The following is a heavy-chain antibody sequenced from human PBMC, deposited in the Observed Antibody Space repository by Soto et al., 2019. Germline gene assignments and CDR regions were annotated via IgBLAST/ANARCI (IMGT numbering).Heavy chain of an antibody. CDR1: GFTFSNYW. V-gene: IGHV3-53*01. CDR2: IYSGGST. CDR3: ARDGDYYYGMDV. Sequence: GGSLRLSCAASGFTFSNYWMSWVRQAPGKGLEWVSVIYSGGSTYYADSVKGRFTISRDNSKNTLYLQMNSLRAEDTAVYYCARDGDYYYGMDVWGQGTTVTVSS. J-gene: IGHJ6*02. D-gene: IGHD3-3*01.